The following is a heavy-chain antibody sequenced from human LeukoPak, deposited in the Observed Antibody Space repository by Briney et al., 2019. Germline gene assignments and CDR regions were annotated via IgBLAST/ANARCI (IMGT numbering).Heavy chain of an antibody. CDR2: FDPEDGET. Sequence: GASVKVSCKVSGCTLTELSMHWVRQAPGKGREWMGGFDPEDGETIYAQKFQGRVTMTEDTSTDTAYMELSSLRSEDTAVYYCATFGGNSVGRVFWFDPWGQGTLVTVSS. CDR3: ATFGGNSVGRVFWFDP. J-gene: IGHJ5*02. CDR1: GCTLTELS. D-gene: IGHD4-23*01. V-gene: IGHV1-24*01.